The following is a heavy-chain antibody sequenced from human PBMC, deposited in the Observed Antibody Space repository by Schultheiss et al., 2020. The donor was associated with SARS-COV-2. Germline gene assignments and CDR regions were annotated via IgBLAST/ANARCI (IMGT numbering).Heavy chain of an antibody. CDR1: GFTFSSYS. CDR2: ISSSSSTI. CDR3: ARDLTRQLAYYYMDV. D-gene: IGHD6-13*01. Sequence: GGSLRLSCAASGFTFSSYSMNWVRQAPGKGLEWVSYISSSSSTIYYADSVKGRFTISRDNAKNSLYLQMNSLRAEDTAVYYCARDLTRQLAYYYMDVWGKGTTVTVSS. J-gene: IGHJ6*03. V-gene: IGHV3-48*01.